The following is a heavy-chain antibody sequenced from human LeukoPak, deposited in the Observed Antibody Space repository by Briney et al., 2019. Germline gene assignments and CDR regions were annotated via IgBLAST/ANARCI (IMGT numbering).Heavy chain of an antibody. CDR2: INHSGST. CDR1: GGSFSGYY. J-gene: IGHJ5*02. D-gene: IGHD2-2*01. Sequence: PSETLSLTCAVYGGSFSGYYWSWIRQPPGKGLEWIGEINHSGSTNYNPSLKSRVTISVDTSKNQFSLKLSSVTAADTAVYYCARGRGYCSSTSCYPSGGAAGPSNGFDPWGQGTLVTVSS. V-gene: IGHV4-34*01. CDR3: ARGRGYCSSTSCYPSGGAAGPSNGFDP.